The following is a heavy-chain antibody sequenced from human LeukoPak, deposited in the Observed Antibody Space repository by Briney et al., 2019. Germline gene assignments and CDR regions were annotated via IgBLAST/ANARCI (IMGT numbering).Heavy chain of an antibody. CDR3: AKLRIAAALFDY. CDR2: INIGGTNT. Sequence: GGSLRLSCAASGFTFNDYYMSWIRQAPGKGLEWLSYINIGGTNTHYADSVKGRFTISRDNAKKSLYLEMNSLRAEDTAVYYCAKLRIAAALFDYWGQGTLVTVSS. D-gene: IGHD6-13*01. V-gene: IGHV3-11*01. J-gene: IGHJ4*02. CDR1: GFTFNDYY.